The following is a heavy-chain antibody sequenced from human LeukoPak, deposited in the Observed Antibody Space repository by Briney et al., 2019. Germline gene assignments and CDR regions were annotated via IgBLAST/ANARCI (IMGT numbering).Heavy chain of an antibody. D-gene: IGHD2-2*01. V-gene: IGHV3-23*01. Sequence: GGSLRLSCAASGFTFSSYAMSWVRQAPGEGLEWVSAVSGSGGSTYYADSAKGRFTISRDNSKNTLYLQMNSLRAEATAVYYCAKGANQGGGLGYCSSTSCPPDYWGQGTLVTVSS. CDR2: VSGSGGST. CDR1: GFTFSSYA. CDR3: AKGANQGGGLGYCSSTSCPPDY. J-gene: IGHJ4*02.